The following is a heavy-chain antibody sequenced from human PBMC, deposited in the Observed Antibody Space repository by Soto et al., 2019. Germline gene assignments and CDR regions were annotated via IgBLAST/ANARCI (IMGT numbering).Heavy chain of an antibody. J-gene: IGHJ6*02. CDR1: GGSISSGGYY. CDR3: ASSPVTGIYYAMDV. Sequence: KPSETLSLTCTVSGGSISSGGYYWSWIRQHPGKGLEWIGNIYYTGSTHYDPSLKSRITISLDTSKNQISLKLSSVTAADTAVYYCASSPVTGIYYAMDVWGQGTPVTVSS. D-gene: IGHD6-19*01. CDR2: IYYTGST. V-gene: IGHV4-31*03.